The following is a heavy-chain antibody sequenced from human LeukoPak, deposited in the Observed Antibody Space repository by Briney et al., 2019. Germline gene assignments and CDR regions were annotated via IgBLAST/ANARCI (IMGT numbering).Heavy chain of an antibody. CDR2: ISWNSGSI. J-gene: IGHJ4*02. D-gene: IGHD3-10*01. CDR3: AKGHGSGSFWGGDY. V-gene: IGHV3-9*01. CDR1: GFTFDDYA. Sequence: GRSLRLSCAASGFTFDDYAMHWVRQAPGKGLEWVSGISWNSGSIGYADSVKGRFTISRDNAKNSLYLQMNSLRAEDTALYYCAKGHGSGSFWGGDYWGQGTLVPVSS.